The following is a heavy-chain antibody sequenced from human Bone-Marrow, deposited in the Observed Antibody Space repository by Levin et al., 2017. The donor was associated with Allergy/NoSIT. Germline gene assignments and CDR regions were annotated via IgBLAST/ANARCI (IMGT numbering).Heavy chain of an antibody. CDR1: GYTFTDYY. CDR3: ARVGRYYDSSGYYEF. CDR2: ISPNSGAT. D-gene: IGHD3-22*01. Sequence: GESLKISCKACGYTFTDYYIHWVRQAPGQGLEWMGWISPNSGATNYAEEFQGRLTLTRNTSISTASMELSRLKSDDTAVFYCARVGRYYDSSGYYEFWGQGTLVTVSS. V-gene: IGHV1-2*02. J-gene: IGHJ4*02.